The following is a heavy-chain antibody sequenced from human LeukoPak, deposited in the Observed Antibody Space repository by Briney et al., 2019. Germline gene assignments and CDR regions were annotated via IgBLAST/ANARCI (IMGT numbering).Heavy chain of an antibody. CDR3: AREEGSYYDSSGYFSPKPIFYFDY. J-gene: IGHJ4*02. CDR1: GGSVSSGSYY. CDR2: IYNSGGT. V-gene: IGHV4-61*01. D-gene: IGHD3-22*01. Sequence: SETLSLTCTVSGGSVSSGSYYWNWIRQPPGKGLEWIVYIYNSGGTNYNPSLKSRVTISVDTSKNQFSLKLSSVTAADTAVYYCAREEGSYYDSSGYFSPKPIFYFDYWGQGILVTVPS.